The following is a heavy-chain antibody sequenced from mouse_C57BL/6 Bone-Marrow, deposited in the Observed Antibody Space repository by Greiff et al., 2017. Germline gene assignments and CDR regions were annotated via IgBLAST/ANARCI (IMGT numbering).Heavy chain of an antibody. CDR3: ARLRSNLYAMDY. V-gene: IGHV5-6*01. Sequence: EVKLVESGGDLVKPGGSLKLSCAASGFTFSSYGMSWVRQTPDKRLGWVATISSGGSYPYYPDSVKGRVTISRDNAKNTLYLQMSSLKSEDTAMYFCARLRSNLYAMDYWGQGTSVTVSS. CDR1: GFTFSSYG. D-gene: IGHD2-5*01. J-gene: IGHJ4*01. CDR2: ISSGGSYP.